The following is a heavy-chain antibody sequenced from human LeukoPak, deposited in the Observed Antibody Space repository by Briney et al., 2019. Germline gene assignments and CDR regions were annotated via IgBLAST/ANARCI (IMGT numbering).Heavy chain of an antibody. CDR2: INPSGGST. V-gene: IGHV1-46*01. J-gene: IGHJ6*03. Sequence: ASVKVSCKASGYTFTSYYMHWVRQAPGQGLEWMGIINPSGGSTSYAQKFQGRVTMTRDMSTSTVYMELSSLRSEDTAVYYCARAYIPNPYAYYYYMDGWGKGTTVTVSS. CDR3: ARAYIPNPYAYYYYMDG. CDR1: GYTFTSYY. D-gene: IGHD2-8*01.